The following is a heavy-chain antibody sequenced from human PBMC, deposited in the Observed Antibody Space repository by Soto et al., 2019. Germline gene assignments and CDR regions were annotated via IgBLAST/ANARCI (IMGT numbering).Heavy chain of an antibody. D-gene: IGHD5-12*01. V-gene: IGHV1-18*01. CDR2: ISTYSGDT. Sequence: QVHLVQSGVEVKTPGASVKVSCQASGYTFFTYDISWVRQAPGQGLEWMGWISTYSGDTKYAQKFQSIVPMYTDASKPTAYLELRRPRSDDTAVYYCARHHGPTTSENWFDPWGQGTLVTVSS. J-gene: IGHJ5*02. CDR1: GYTFFTYD. CDR3: ARHHGPTTSENWFDP.